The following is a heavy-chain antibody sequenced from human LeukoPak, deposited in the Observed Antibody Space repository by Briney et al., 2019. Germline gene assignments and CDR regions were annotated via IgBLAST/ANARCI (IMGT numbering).Heavy chain of an antibody. D-gene: IGHD3-10*01. J-gene: IGHJ5*02. V-gene: IGHV4-30-4*07. CDR1: GYSISSGGYS. Sequence: SETLSLTCTVSGYSISSGGYSWSWIRQPPGKGLEWIGYIYYSGSTYYNPSLKSRVTISVDTSKNQLSLKLSSVTAADTAVYYCARESNYYGSGTGWFDPWGQGTLVTVSS. CDR2: IYYSGST. CDR3: ARESNYYGSGTGWFDP.